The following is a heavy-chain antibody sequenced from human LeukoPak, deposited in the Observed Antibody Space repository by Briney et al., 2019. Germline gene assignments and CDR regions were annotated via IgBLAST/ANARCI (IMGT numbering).Heavy chain of an antibody. CDR3: AREWDLPGAYYMDV. CDR2: ISRDGSNT. Sequence: GGSLRLSCAAYGFTISPYWMHWVRQTPGKGLVWVSRISRDGSNTVYADSVKGRFTISRDNANKTLYLQMNSLRGDDTAVYYCAREWDLPGAYYMDVWGKGTTVTVSS. D-gene: IGHD1-26*01. J-gene: IGHJ6*03. CDR1: GFTISPYW. V-gene: IGHV3-74*01.